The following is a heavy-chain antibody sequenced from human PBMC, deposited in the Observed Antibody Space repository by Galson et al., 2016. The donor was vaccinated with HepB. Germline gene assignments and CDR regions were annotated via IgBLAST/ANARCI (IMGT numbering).Heavy chain of an antibody. Sequence: SVKVSCKASGYTFTSYALHWVRQAPGQRLEWMGWINAGNGNTKYSQKFQGRLSITRDTSASTAYMELSSLRSEDTAVYYCARGTSYFGSGRLFDYWGQGTLVTDSS. D-gene: IGHD3-10*01. J-gene: IGHJ4*02. CDR3: ARGTSYFGSGRLFDY. CDR2: INAGNGNT. V-gene: IGHV1-3*01. CDR1: GYTFTSYA.